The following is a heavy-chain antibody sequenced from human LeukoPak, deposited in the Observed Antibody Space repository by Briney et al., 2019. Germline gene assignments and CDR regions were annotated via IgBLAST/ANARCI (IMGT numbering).Heavy chain of an antibody. CDR1: GFTFSSYA. D-gene: IGHD2-2*02. V-gene: IGHV3-30-3*01. J-gene: IGHJ6*03. Sequence: GRSLRLSCAASGFTFSSYAMHWVRQAPGKGLEWVAVISYDGSNKYYADSVKGRFTISRDNSKNTLYLQMNSLRAEDTAVYYCARDPLDCSSTSCYRGYYYYYMDVWGKGTTVTVSS. CDR2: ISYDGSNK. CDR3: ARDPLDCSSTSCYRGYYYYYMDV.